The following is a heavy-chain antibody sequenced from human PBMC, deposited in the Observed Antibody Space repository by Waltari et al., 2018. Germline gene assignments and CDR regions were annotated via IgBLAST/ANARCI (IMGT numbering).Heavy chain of an antibody. V-gene: IGHV4-61*02. D-gene: IGHD3-10*01. CDR1: GGSISSGSYY. CDR3: ARAPTVLDAFDI. J-gene: IGHJ3*02. Sequence: QVQLQESGPGLVKPSQTLSLTCTVSGGSISSGSYYWSWIRQPAGKGLEWIGRIYTSVSTNYNPSLKSRVTISVDTSKNQFSLKLSSVTAADTAVYYCARAPTVLDAFDIWGQGTMVTVSS. CDR2: IYTSVST.